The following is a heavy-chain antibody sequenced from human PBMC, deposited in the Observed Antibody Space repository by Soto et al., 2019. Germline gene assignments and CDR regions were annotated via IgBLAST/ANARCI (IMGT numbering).Heavy chain of an antibody. V-gene: IGHV3-30*03. D-gene: IGHD1-26*01. J-gene: IGHJ4*02. CDR1: GFIFRNFG. Sequence: QVQLVESGGGLVQPGRSLRLSCAASGFIFRNFGMHWVRRAPGKGLEWVATISGDGNDKYYPAYMKGRFTISRDNFNNTLYLQLNSLRPEDTAVYHCVQGASTAHQPLDSWGQGVLVTVSS. CDR3: VQGASTAHQPLDS. CDR2: ISGDGNDK.